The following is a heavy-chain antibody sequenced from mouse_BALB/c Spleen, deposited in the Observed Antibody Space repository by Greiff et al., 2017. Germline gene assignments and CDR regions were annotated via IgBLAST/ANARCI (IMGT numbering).Heavy chain of an antibody. Sequence: EVKLVESGGGLVKPGGSLKLSCAASGFTFSSYAMSWVRQTPEKRLEWVASISSGGSTYYPDSVKGRFTISRDNARNILYLQMSSLKSEDTAMYYCARHGPSITTVVATPYYYAMDYWGQGTSVTVSS. J-gene: IGHJ4*01. CDR3: ARHGPSITTVVATPYYYAMDY. D-gene: IGHD1-1*01. CDR2: ISSGGST. V-gene: IGHV5-6-5*01. CDR1: GFTFSSYA.